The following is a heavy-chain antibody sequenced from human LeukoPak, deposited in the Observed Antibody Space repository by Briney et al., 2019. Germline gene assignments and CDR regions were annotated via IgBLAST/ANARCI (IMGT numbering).Heavy chain of an antibody. D-gene: IGHD3-3*01. CDR3: AREEDFWSGRPFSPDY. V-gene: IGHV3-23*01. J-gene: IGHJ4*02. Sequence: GGSLRLSCAASGFNFNNYAMSWVRQAPGKGLEWVSTISVTGGDTEYAHSVRGRFTISRDNSRNTLYLQMSSLRAEDTAVYYCAREEDFWSGRPFSPDYWGQGTLVSVSS. CDR1: GFNFNNYA. CDR2: ISVTGGDT.